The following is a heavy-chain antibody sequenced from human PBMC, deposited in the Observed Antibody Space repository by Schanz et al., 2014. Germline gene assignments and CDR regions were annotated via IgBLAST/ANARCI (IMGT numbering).Heavy chain of an antibody. D-gene: IGHD1-26*01. CDR1: GFSFDDYT. CDR2: IDRDGGHT. CDR3: AKDSIGSSFDMDV. Sequence: EVQLVESGGVVAQPGGSLRLSCAASGFSFDDYTMHWVRQAPGKGLEWVSLIDRDGGHTYYADSVKGRFTISRDNSKNSLYLQMNSLRTEDTALYYCAKDSIGSSFDMDVWGQGTTVTVSS. V-gene: IGHV3-43*01. J-gene: IGHJ6*02.